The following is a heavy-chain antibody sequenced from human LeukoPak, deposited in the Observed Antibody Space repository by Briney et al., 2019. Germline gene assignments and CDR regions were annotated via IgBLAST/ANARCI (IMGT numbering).Heavy chain of an antibody. Sequence: SETLSLTCTVSGGSISSSSYYWGWIRQPPGKGLEWIGTIYYSGSTYYNPSLKSRLTISVDTSKSQFSLKLSSVTAADTAVYYCARRATSKYYFEYWGQGTLVTVSS. CDR3: ARRATSKYYFEY. CDR1: GGSISSSSYY. J-gene: IGHJ4*02. CDR2: IYYSGST. V-gene: IGHV4-39*01. D-gene: IGHD1-26*01.